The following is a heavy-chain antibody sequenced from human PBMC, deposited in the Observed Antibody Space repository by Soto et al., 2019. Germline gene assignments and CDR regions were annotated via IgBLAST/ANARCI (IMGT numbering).Heavy chain of an antibody. CDR3: AHRVSYSAWEVGWFDS. V-gene: IGHV2-5*02. CDR2: IYWDNDR. Sequence: QIPLKESGPTLVEPTQTLTLTCALAGFSLTNRGVGVGCFRQAPGKALQCLGIIYWDNDRRYNPCLNTRLTITKDTSKNQVVLSMTYMEPVDTGTYYCAHRVSYSAWEVGWFDSCCQGTPVTGS. CDR1: GFSLTNRGVG. J-gene: IGHJ5*01. D-gene: IGHD1-26*01.